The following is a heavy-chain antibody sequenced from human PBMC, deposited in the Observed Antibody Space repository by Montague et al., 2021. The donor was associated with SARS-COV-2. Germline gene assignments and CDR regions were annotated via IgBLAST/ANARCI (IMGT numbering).Heavy chain of an antibody. CDR2: INHSGXT. Sequence: SETLSLTCTVSGGSISSSSYYWGWIRQPPGKGLEWIGEINHSGXTXYXXXXKXRVTISVDTSKNQFSLKLSSVTAADTAVYYCARGLPVTTLYYYYGMDVWGQGTTVTVSS. J-gene: IGHJ6*02. CDR1: GGSISSSSYY. V-gene: IGHV4-39*07. D-gene: IGHD4-11*01. CDR3: ARGLPVTTLYYYYGMDV.